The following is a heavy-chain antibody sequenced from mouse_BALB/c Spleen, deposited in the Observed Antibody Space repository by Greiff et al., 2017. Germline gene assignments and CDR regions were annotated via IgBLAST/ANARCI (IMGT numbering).Heavy chain of an antibody. D-gene: IGHD2-1*01. V-gene: IGHV1-4*01. CDR3: ARSSYGNYYFDY. Sequence: VKLMESGAELARPGASVKMSCKASGYTFTSYTMHWVKQRPGQGLEWIGYINPSSGYTNYNQKFKDKATLTADKSSSTAYMQLSSLTSEDSAVYYCARSSYGNYYFDYWGQGTTLTVSS. J-gene: IGHJ2*01. CDR2: INPSSGYT. CDR1: GYTFTSYT.